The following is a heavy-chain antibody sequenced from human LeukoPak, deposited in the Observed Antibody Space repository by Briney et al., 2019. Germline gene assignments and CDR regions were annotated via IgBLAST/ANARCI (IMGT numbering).Heavy chain of an antibody. V-gene: IGHV4-39*07. J-gene: IGHJ4*02. CDR1: GGSISSSSYY. D-gene: IGHD5-24*01. CDR2: INHSGST. Sequence: PSETLSLTCTVSGGSISSSSYYWGWIRQPPGKGLEWIGEINHSGSTNYNPSLKSQVTISVDTSKNQFSLKLSSVTAADTAVYYCARRPRARETKFDYWGQGTLVTVSS. CDR3: ARRPRARETKFDY.